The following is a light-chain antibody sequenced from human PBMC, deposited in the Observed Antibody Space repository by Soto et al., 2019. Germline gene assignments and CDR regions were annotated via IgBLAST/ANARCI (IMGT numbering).Light chain of an antibody. CDR2: GAS. Sequence: EIVVAQSPGTLSLSPGDTATLSCTASQSVTARYVAWYQQKPGQVPRLLIFGASNRATGIPERFSGSGSGPDFILTINRVEPEDFAVYYCQQYASLPTFGQGNKLEIK. J-gene: IGKJ2*01. V-gene: IGKV3-20*01. CDR1: QSVTARY. CDR3: QQYASLPT.